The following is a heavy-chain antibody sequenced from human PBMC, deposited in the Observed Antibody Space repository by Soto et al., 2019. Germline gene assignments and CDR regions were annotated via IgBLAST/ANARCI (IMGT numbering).Heavy chain of an antibody. CDR2: IWYDGSNK. D-gene: IGHD1-26*01. CDR1: GFTFSSYG. J-gene: IGHJ4*02. Sequence: GGSLRLSCAASGFTFSSYGMHWVRQAPGKGLEWVAVIWYDGSNKYYADSVKGRFTISRDNSKNTLYLQMNSLRAEDTAVYYCARDLGQGNGPFDYWGQGTLVTVSS. V-gene: IGHV3-33*01. CDR3: ARDLGQGNGPFDY.